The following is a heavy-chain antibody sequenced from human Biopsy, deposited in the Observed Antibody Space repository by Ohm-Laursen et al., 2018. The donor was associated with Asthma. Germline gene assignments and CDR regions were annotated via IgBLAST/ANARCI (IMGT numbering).Heavy chain of an antibody. V-gene: IGHV3-30*18. CDR1: GFTFSSYG. CDR2: ILSDGRDK. J-gene: IGHJ4*02. Sequence: SLRLSCTAAGFTFSSYGMHWVRQAPGKGLEWVAVILSDGRDKYYADSVKGRFTISRDNSKNTLYLHMHSLRAEDTAVYFCAKDRVRINSAYYFDYWGQGTLVTVSS. CDR3: AKDRVRINSAYYFDY. D-gene: IGHD3-10*01.